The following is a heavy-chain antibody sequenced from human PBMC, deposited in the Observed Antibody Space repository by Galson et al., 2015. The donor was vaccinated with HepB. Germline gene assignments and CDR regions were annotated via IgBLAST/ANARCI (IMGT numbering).Heavy chain of an antibody. CDR2: ISAYNGNT. CDR1: GYTFTSYG. Sequence: QSGAEVKKPGASVKVSCKASGYTFTSYGISWVRQAPGQGLEWMGWISAYNGNTNYAQKLQGRVTMTTDTSTSTAYMELRSLRSDDTAVYYCARSIVVVPAAIWSNQFGFGGMDVWGQGTTVTVS. V-gene: IGHV1-18*04. D-gene: IGHD2-2*01. CDR3: ARSIVVVPAAIWSNQFGFGGMDV. J-gene: IGHJ6*02.